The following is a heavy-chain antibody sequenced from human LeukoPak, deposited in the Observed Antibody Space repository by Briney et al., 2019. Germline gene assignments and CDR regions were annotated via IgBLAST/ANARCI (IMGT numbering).Heavy chain of an antibody. V-gene: IGHV3-74*01. Sequence: GGSLRLSCAASGFTFGNYWMNWVRQAPGKGLVWVSRIASDGSSTTYADSVKGRFSISRDNAKNTPYLQMNSLRVEDTAVYYCARGRPHGNDYWGQGTLVTVSS. CDR2: IASDGSST. D-gene: IGHD4-23*01. J-gene: IGHJ4*02. CDR3: ARGRPHGNDY. CDR1: GFTFGNYW.